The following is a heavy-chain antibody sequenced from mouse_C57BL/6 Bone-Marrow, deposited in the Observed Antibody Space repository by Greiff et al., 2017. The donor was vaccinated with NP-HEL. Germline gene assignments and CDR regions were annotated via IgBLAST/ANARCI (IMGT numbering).Heavy chain of an antibody. CDR2: IDPRDGST. CDR3: ARLGYYGSYWYFAV. D-gene: IGHD1-1*01. CDR1: GYTFTSYD. V-gene: IGHV1-85*01. J-gene: IGHJ1*03. Sequence: QVQLQQSGPELVKPGASVKLSCKASGYTFTSYDINWVKQRPGQGLEWIGWIDPRDGSTKYNEKFKGKATLTVDTSSSTAYMELHSLTAEDSAVYFCARLGYYGSYWYFAVWGTGTTVTVSS.